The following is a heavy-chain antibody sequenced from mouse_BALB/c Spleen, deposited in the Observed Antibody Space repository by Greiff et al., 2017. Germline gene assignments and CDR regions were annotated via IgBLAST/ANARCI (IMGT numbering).Heavy chain of an antibody. Sequence: VQRVESGPGLVAPSQSLSITCTVSGFSLTSYGVHWFRQPPGKGLEWLGVIWAGGSTNYNSALMSRLSISKDNSKSQVFLKLNSLQTDDTAMYYCARPHTTTALDYWGQGTTLTVSS. CDR1: GFSLTSYG. CDR2: IWAGGST. CDR3: ARPHTTTALDY. V-gene: IGHV2-9*02. J-gene: IGHJ2*01. D-gene: IGHD1-2*01.